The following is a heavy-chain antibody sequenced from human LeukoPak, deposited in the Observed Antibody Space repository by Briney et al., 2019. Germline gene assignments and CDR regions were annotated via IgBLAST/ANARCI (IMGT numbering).Heavy chain of an antibody. CDR2: IYYSGST. V-gene: IGHV4-39*07. Sequence: PSETLSLTCTVSGGSISSSSYYWGWIRQPPGKGLEWIGSIYYSGSTYYNPSLKSRVTISVDTSKNQFSLKLSSVTAADTAVYYCARGKPNPGYYGSGSYYNGNWFDPWGQGTLVTVSS. D-gene: IGHD3-10*01. J-gene: IGHJ5*02. CDR3: ARGKPNPGYYGSGSYYNGNWFDP. CDR1: GGSISSSSYY.